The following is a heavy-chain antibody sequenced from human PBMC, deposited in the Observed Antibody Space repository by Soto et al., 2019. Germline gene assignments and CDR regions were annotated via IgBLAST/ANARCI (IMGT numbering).Heavy chain of an antibody. CDR3: ARGWGYDSNDYYYAY. CDR1: GGTFSRHA. J-gene: IGHJ4*02. CDR2: IIPIFGTA. Sequence: QVQLVQSGAEVRKPGSSVKVSCKASGGTFSRHAISWVRQAPGQGLEWMGGIIPIFGTANHAQKFKGRVTIIADESTSTVYMELSRLRSEDTAMYYCARGWGYDSNDYYYAYWGQGTLVIVSS. V-gene: IGHV1-69*01. D-gene: IGHD3-22*01.